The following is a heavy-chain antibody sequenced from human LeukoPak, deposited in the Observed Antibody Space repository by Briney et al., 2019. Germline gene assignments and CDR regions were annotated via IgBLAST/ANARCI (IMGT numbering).Heavy chain of an antibody. D-gene: IGHD3-3*01. CDR1: GFTVSSNY. Sequence: PGGSLRLSCAVSGFTVSSNYMSWVRQAPGKGLEWVSVIYSGGSTYYADSVKGRFTISRDNSKNTLFLQMNSLRAEDTAVYYCAKHRGTVRLSVDYWGQGTLVTVSS. V-gene: IGHV3-66*04. J-gene: IGHJ4*02. CDR2: IYSGGST. CDR3: AKHRGTVRLSVDY.